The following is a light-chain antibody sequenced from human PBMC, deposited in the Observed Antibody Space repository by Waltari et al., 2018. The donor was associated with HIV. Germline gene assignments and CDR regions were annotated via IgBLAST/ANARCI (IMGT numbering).Light chain of an antibody. CDR3: ATWDDSLSGWV. J-gene: IGLJ3*02. CDR2: KDN. V-gene: IGLV3-25*02. Sequence: SYELTQPPSVSVSPGQTARITCSGDALSNQYGHWYQQKPGQAPVLVIYKDNERPSGIPERFSGSKSGTSASLAISGLRSEDEADYYCATWDDSLSGWVFSGGTKLTVL. CDR1: ALSNQY.